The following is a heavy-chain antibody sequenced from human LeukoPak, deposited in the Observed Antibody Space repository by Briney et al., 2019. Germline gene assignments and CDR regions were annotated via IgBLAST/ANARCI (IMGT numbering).Heavy chain of an antibody. Sequence: GGSLRLSCAASGFTFSSYAMSWVRQAPGKGLEWVSAISGSGGSTYYADSVKGRFTISRDNSKNTLYLQMNSLRAEDTAVYYCAKDRMRYSSSWSEYFQHWGQGTLVTVSS. V-gene: IGHV3-23*01. J-gene: IGHJ1*01. CDR3: AKDRMRYSSSWSEYFQH. D-gene: IGHD6-13*01. CDR1: GFTFSSYA. CDR2: ISGSGGST.